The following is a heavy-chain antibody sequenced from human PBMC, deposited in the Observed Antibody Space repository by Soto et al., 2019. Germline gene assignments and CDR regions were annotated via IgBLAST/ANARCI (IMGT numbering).Heavy chain of an antibody. CDR2: ISSSSSYI. CDR3: ARYCSSTSCYPYYYYGMDV. D-gene: IGHD2-2*01. Sequence: EVQLVESGGGLVKPGGSLRLSCAASGFTFSSYSMNWVRQAPGKGLEWVSSISSSSSYIYYADSVKGRFTISRDNAKNSLYLQMNSLIAEDTAVYYCARYCSSTSCYPYYYYGMDVWGQGTTVTVSS. V-gene: IGHV3-21*01. CDR1: GFTFSSYS. J-gene: IGHJ6*02.